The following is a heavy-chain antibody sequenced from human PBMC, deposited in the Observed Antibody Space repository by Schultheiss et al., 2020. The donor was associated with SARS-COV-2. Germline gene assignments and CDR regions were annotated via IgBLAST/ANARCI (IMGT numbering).Heavy chain of an antibody. Sequence: GGSLRLSCAASGFTVSSNYMRWVRQAPGKGLEWVAVIWYDGSNKYYVDSVKGRFTISRDNSKNTLYLQMNSLRVEDTAVYFCARDPRVGATTWFDPWGQGTPVTVSS. CDR1: GFTVSSNY. V-gene: IGHV3-33*08. J-gene: IGHJ5*02. CDR3: ARDPRVGATTWFDP. CDR2: IWYDGSNK. D-gene: IGHD1-26*01.